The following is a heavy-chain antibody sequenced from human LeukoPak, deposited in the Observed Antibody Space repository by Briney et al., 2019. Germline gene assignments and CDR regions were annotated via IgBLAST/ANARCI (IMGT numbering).Heavy chain of an antibody. Sequence: PSETLSPTCAVSGGSISSGGYSWSWIRQPPGKGLEWIGYIYHSGSTYYNPSLKSRVTISVDRSKNQFSLKLSSVTAADTAVYYCASGAEWLGLAFDYWGQGTLVTVSS. V-gene: IGHV4-30-2*01. CDR3: ASGAEWLGLAFDY. CDR1: GGSISSGGYS. J-gene: IGHJ4*02. D-gene: IGHD3-9*01. CDR2: IYHSGST.